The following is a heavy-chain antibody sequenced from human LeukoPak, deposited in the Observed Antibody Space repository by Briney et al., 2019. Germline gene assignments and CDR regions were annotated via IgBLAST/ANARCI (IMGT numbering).Heavy chain of an antibody. V-gene: IGHV3-48*03. Sequence: GGSLRLSCAASGFTFSSYEMNWVRQAPGKGLEWVSYISSSGSTIYYADSVKGRFTISRDNAKNSLYLQMNSLRAEDMAVYYCAKDGWFGEPRYYYYMDVWGKGTTVTISS. CDR2: ISSSGSTI. CDR3: AKDGWFGEPRYYYYMDV. D-gene: IGHD3-10*01. CDR1: GFTFSSYE. J-gene: IGHJ6*03.